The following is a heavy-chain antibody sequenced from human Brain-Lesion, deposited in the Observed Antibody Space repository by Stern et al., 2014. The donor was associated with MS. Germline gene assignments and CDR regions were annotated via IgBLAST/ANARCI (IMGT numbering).Heavy chain of an antibody. V-gene: IGHV3-9*01. J-gene: IGHJ4*02. CDR2: INWNRGSL. CDR3: TKDSGYFSGLFDS. CDR1: GFTFDDFA. Sequence: EVQLVESGGGLVQPGRSLRLSCAASGFTFDDFAMHWVRQAPGKGLERVSGINWNRGSLAYAASGKGRFPISRDNAKNSRFLPMNSLSPEDTALYYCTKDSGYFSGLFDSWGQGTLVTVSS. D-gene: IGHD3-22*01.